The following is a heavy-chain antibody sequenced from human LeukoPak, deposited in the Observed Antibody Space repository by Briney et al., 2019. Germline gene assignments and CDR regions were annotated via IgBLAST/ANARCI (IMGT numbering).Heavy chain of an antibody. CDR1: GFTVISNY. V-gene: IGHV3-66*01. D-gene: IGHD3-9*01. J-gene: IGHJ4*02. CDR3: ARVKPNILTGYYSFDY. Sequence: QPGGSLRLSCAASGFTVISNYMSWVRQAPGKGLEWVSVIYSGGNTYYADSVKGRFTISRDNAKNSLYLQMNSLRAEDTAVYYCARVKPNILTGYYSFDYWGQGTLVTVSS. CDR2: IYSGGNT.